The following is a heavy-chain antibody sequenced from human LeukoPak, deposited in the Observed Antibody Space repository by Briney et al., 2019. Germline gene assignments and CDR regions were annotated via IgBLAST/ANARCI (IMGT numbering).Heavy chain of an antibody. CDR1: GFTFSSYS. Sequence: GGSLRLSCAASGFTFSSYSMNWVRQAPGKGLEWVSYISSSSSTIYYADSVKGRFTISRDNAKNSLYLQMNSLRAEDTAVYYCAREAIAVAGNDFDYWGQGTLVTVSS. CDR3: AREAIAVAGNDFDY. D-gene: IGHD6-19*01. V-gene: IGHV3-48*04. CDR2: ISSSSSTI. J-gene: IGHJ4*02.